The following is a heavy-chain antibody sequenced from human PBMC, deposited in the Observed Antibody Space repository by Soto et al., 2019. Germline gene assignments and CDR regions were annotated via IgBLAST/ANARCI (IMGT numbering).Heavy chain of an antibody. V-gene: IGHV1-3*04. Sequence: GASVKVSFKASGYTFTSQTVYWVRQAPGQSLEWMGWINTGTGNTRYSQQFQGRVTITRDMSARTAYMELSNLRFEDTAVYYCARVAHWGQGTLVTVSS. CDR2: INTGTGNT. CDR3: ARVAH. CDR1: GYTFTSQT. J-gene: IGHJ4*02.